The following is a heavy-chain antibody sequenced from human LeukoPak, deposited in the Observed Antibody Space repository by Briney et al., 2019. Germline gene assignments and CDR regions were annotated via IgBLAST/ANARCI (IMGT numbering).Heavy chain of an antibody. J-gene: IGHJ4*02. CDR1: GYTFTSNY. V-gene: IGHV1-46*01. CDR3: ARDQEGFDY. CDR2: IYPRDGST. Sequence: ASAKVSCKASGYTFTSNYIHWVRQAPEQGLEWMGMIYPRDGSTSYAQKFQGRVTVTRDTSTSTVHMELSGLRSEDTAVYYCARDQEGFDYWGQGTLVTVSS.